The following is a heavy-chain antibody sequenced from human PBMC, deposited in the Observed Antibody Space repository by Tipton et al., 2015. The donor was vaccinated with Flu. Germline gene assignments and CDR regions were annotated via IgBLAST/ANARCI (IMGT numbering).Heavy chain of an antibody. CDR2: VYYTGTT. V-gene: IGHV4-59*01. J-gene: IGHJ3*01. CDR1: GGSISSYF. Sequence: LRLSCTVSGGSISSYFYMWIRQPPGKALEYIGNVYYTGTTDYNPSLRSRVTISLDTSKKQFSLKLTSVTAADTAVYYCARDRSAVPRVFDVWGQGTMVAVSS. D-gene: IGHD4-17*01. CDR3: ARDRSAVPRVFDV.